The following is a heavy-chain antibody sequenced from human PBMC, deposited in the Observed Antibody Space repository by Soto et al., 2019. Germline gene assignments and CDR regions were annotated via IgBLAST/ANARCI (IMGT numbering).Heavy chain of an antibody. V-gene: IGHV4-39*01. CDR1: GGSISSSSYY. D-gene: IGHD5-18*01. CDR2: IYYSGST. Sequence: SETLSLTCTVSGGSISSSSYYWGWIRQPPGKGLEWIGSIYYSGSTYYNPSLKSRVTISVDTSKNQFSLKLSSVTAADTAVYYCARLWFRRDTAMALYYYYGMDVWGQGTTVTVSS. J-gene: IGHJ6*02. CDR3: ARLWFRRDTAMALYYYYGMDV.